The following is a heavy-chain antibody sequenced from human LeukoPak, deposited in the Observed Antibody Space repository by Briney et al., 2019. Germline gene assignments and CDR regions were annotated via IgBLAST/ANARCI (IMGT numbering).Heavy chain of an antibody. CDR3: ASRRGY. Sequence: GGSLRLSCAASGFTFDDYAMHWVRQAPGKGLEWVSGISWNSGSIGYADSVKGRFTISRDNAKNSLYLQMNSLRAEDTALYYCASRRGYWGQRTLVTPSS. CDR2: ISWNSGSI. CDR1: GFTFDDYA. V-gene: IGHV3-9*01. J-gene: IGHJ4*02.